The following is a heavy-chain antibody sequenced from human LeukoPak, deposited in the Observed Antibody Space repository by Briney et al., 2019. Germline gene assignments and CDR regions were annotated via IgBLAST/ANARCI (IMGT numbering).Heavy chain of an antibody. V-gene: IGHV3-23*01. J-gene: IGHJ1*01. D-gene: IGHD3-10*01. CDR3: AKLDSVGAVAEYFQH. Sequence: GGSLRLSCAASGFTFSSYAMSWVRQAPGKGLEWVSGISGSGDSTYYADSVKGRFTISRDSSKNTLYLQMNSLRAEDTAVYYCAKLDSVGAVAEYFQHWGQGTLVTVSS. CDR1: GFTFSSYA. CDR2: ISGSGDST.